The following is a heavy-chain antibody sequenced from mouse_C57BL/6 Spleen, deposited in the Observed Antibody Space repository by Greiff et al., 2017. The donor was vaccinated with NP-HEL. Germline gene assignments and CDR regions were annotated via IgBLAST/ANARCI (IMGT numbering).Heavy chain of an antibody. Sequence: EVQGVESGGGLVQPGGSLKLSCAASGFTFSDYGMAWVRQAPRKGPEWVAFISNLAYSIYYADTVTGRFTISRENAKNTRYLEMSSLRSEDTAMYYCAREGYYGSSPYAMDYWGQGTSVTVSS. CDR3: AREGYYGSSPYAMDY. D-gene: IGHD1-1*01. J-gene: IGHJ4*01. V-gene: IGHV5-15*01. CDR2: ISNLAYSI. CDR1: GFTFSDYG.